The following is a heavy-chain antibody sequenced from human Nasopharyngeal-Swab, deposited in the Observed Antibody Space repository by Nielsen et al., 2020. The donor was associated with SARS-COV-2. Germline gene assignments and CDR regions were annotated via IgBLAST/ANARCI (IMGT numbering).Heavy chain of an antibody. Sequence: GESLKISCAASGFTFSSYSMNWVRQAPGKGLEWVSSISSSSSYIYYADSVKGRFTISRDNAKNSLYLQMNSLRAEDTAVYYCASIGFLEWLSHAFDIWGQGTMVTVPS. CDR3: ASIGFLEWLSHAFDI. D-gene: IGHD3-3*02. J-gene: IGHJ3*02. CDR2: ISSSSSYI. V-gene: IGHV3-21*01. CDR1: GFTFSSYS.